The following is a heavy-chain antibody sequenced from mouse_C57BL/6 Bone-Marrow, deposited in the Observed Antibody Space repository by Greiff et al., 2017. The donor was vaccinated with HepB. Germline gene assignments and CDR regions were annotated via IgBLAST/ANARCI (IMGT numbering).Heavy chain of an antibody. V-gene: IGHV5-17*01. J-gene: IGHJ4*01. D-gene: IGHD1-1*01. CDR2: ISSGSSTI. Sequence: EVQLVESGGGLVKPGGSLKLSCAASGFTFSDYGMHWVRQAPEKGLEWVAYISSGSSTIYYADTVKGRFTISRDNAKNTLFLQMTSLRSEDTATYYCARRNYGLYAMDCWGQGTSVTVSS. CDR3: ARRNYGLYAMDC. CDR1: GFTFSDYG.